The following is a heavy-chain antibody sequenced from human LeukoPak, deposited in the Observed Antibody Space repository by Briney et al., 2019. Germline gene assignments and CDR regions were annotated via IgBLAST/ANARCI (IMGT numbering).Heavy chain of an antibody. Sequence: GGSLRLSCAASGFTFSSSDTSWVRQAPGKGLEWVSAISGSGDNTYYADSVKGRFTISRDNAKNTLYLQMSSLRAEDTAVYYCASGGFNYDFDHWGQGTLVTVSS. CDR1: GFTFSSSD. J-gene: IGHJ4*02. V-gene: IGHV3-23*01. CDR3: ASGGFNYDFDH. D-gene: IGHD5-18*01. CDR2: ISGSGDNT.